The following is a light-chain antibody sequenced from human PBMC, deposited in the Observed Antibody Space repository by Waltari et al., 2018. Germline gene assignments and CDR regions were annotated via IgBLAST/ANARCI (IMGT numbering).Light chain of an antibody. CDR3: CSYAGANTYV. V-gene: IGLV2-23*02. Sequence: QSALTQPASVSGSPGQSITVSCTGTRSDVGSYNLVSWYQHHPPKAPKLMIYEVSKRPSGFSNRFSGSKSGNTASLTISGLQPEDEADYYCCSYAGANTYVFGSGTKVTVL. J-gene: IGLJ1*01. CDR2: EVS. CDR1: RSDVGSYNL.